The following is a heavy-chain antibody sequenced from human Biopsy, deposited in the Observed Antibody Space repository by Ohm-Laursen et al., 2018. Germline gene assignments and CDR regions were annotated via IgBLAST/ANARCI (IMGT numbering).Heavy chain of an antibody. CDR3: ARGPHSGSHSCFDY. Sequence: SSPKVSCKASGGTFINYAISWVRQAPGQGLERMGGIIPMFGTANYAQMFQGRVTISADESTRTSYMELSILTAEDTAIYYCARGPHSGSHSCFDYWGRGTLVTVSS. D-gene: IGHD1-26*01. CDR2: IIPMFGTA. V-gene: IGHV1-69*01. CDR1: GGTFINYA. J-gene: IGHJ4*02.